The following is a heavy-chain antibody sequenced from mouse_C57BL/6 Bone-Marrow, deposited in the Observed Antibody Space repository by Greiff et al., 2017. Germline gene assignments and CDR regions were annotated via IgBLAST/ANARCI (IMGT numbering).Heavy chain of an antibody. J-gene: IGHJ4*01. V-gene: IGHV1-55*01. Sequence: QVQLQQPGAELVKPGASVKMSCKASGYTFTSYWITWVKQRPGQGLEWIGDIYPGSGSTNYNEKFKSKATLTVDTSSSTAYMQRSSLTSEASAVYYCARRGIYYAMDYWGQGTSVTVSS. CDR2: IYPGSGST. CDR1: GYTFTSYW. CDR3: ARRGIYYAMDY.